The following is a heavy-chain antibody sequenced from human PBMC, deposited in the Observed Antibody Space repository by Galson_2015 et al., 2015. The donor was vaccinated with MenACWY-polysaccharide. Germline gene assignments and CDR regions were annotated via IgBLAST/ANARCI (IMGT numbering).Heavy chain of an antibody. CDR3: ATGAGVVGDS. CDR1: GYTFTSRD. CDR2: TTASSGNA. Sequence: SVKVSCKASGYTFTSRDINWVRQAAGQGLEWMGWTTASSGNAVYAQKFRDRVTLTRDTSTSTVYMELSSLRSEDTGVYYCATGAGVVGDSWGQGTLVTVSS. J-gene: IGHJ4*02. V-gene: IGHV1-8*01. D-gene: IGHD2-15*01.